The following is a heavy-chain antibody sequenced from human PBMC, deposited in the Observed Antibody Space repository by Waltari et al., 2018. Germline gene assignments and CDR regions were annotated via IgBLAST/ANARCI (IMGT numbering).Heavy chain of an antibody. CDR1: GFTFSSYA. CDR3: ARVGSSSWYPLDY. Sequence: VQLLESGGGLVQPGGSLRLSCAASGFTFSSYALSWVRQAPGQGLEWMGRIITIFGTANYAQKFQGRVTITADKSTSTAYMELSSLRSEDTAVYYCARVGSSSWYPLDYWGQGTLVTVSS. D-gene: IGHD6-13*01. CDR2: IITIFGTA. J-gene: IGHJ4*02. V-gene: IGHV1-69*06.